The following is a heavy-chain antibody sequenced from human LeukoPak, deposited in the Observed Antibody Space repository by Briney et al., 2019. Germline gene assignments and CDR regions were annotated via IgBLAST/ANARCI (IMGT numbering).Heavy chain of an antibody. Sequence: GGSLRLSCAASGFTFSSYAMHWVRQAPGKGLEYVSAISSNGGSTYYANSVKGRFTISRDNSKNTLYLQMGSLRAEDMAVYYCARGNDGSGWAFDYWGQGTLVTVSS. CDR3: ARGNDGSGWAFDY. CDR1: GFTFSSYA. D-gene: IGHD6-19*01. J-gene: IGHJ4*02. CDR2: ISSNGGST. V-gene: IGHV3-64*01.